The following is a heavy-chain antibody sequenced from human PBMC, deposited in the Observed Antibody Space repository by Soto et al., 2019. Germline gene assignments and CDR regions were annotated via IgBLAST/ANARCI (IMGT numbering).Heavy chain of an antibody. CDR3: VRNWRYYGGDYYYGMDA. V-gene: IGHV2-5*02. J-gene: IGHJ6*02. Sequence: ITLKESGPTLVKPTQTLTLTCTFSEFSLNTGGVGVGWVRQPRGKAMEWLALIYWDDDERYRPSLRSRLNITKDTINNQVVLTMTNMDPEDTATYYCVRNWRYYGGDYYYGMDAWGQRTTVTVSS. D-gene: IGHD3-10*01. CDR1: EFSLNTGGVG. CDR2: IYWDDDE.